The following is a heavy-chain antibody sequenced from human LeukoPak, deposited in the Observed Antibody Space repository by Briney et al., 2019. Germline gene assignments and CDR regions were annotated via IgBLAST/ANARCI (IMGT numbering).Heavy chain of an antibody. CDR1: GFTFSSYW. V-gene: IGHV3-74*01. J-gene: IGHJ4*02. CDR2: INKDGIIT. D-gene: IGHD3-22*01. CDR3: ARVRLPYYYDSSGYYYFDY. Sequence: GGSLRLSCEASGFTFSSYWMHWVRQAPGKGLVWVSRINKDGIITSYADSVKGRFTISRDNAKNTLYLQMHSLRVEDTAVYYCARVRLPYYYDSSGYYYFDYWGQGTLVTVSS.